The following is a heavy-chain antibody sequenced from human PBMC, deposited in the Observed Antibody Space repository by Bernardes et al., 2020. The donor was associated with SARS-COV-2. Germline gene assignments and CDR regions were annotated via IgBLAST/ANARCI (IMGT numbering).Heavy chain of an antibody. D-gene: IGHD3-3*01. J-gene: IGHJ4*02. CDR3: ARVRFLKWVPDVIDY. CDR1: GFNFTTYS. CDR2: IKKDGGDK. Sequence: GGSLRLSCAGSGFNFTTYSMTWVRQAPGKGLELVAIIKKDGGDKYYLDSVRGRFTISRDNAKNSLNLQMNSLRAEDTAVYYCARVRFLKWVPDVIDYWGQGTLVTVSS. V-gene: IGHV3-7*04.